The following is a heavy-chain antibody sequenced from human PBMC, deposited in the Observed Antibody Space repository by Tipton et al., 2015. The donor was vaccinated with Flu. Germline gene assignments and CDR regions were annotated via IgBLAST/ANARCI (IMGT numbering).Heavy chain of an antibody. CDR1: GGSISSSSYY. CDR2: IYYSGST. V-gene: IGHV4-39*07. Sequence: TLSLTCTVSGGSISSSSYYWGWIRQPPGKGLEWIGSIYYSGSTYYNPSLKSRVTISVDPSKNQFSLKLSSVTAADTAVYYCAREVGWFDPWGQGTLVTVSS. J-gene: IGHJ5*02. CDR3: AREVGWFDP.